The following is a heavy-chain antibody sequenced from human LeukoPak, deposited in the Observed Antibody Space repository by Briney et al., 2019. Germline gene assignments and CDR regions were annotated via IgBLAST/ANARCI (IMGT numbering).Heavy chain of an antibody. D-gene: IGHD1-7*01. J-gene: IGHJ5*02. Sequence: PSETLSLTCAVYGGSFSGYYWSWIRQSPGKGLEWIGEIDHDGRTNYNPSLKSRVTISADTSRNHFFLKVRSVTAADTAVYYCARGGITGTTCWFDPWGQGTQVTVSS. V-gene: IGHV4-34*01. CDR1: GGSFSGYY. CDR2: IDHDGRT. CDR3: ARGGITGTTCWFDP.